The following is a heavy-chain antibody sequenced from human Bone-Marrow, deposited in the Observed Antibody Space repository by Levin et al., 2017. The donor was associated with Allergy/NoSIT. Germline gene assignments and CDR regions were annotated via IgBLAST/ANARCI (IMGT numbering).Heavy chain of an antibody. V-gene: IGHV3-66*02. J-gene: IGHJ4*02. CDR2: VSSSGNT. Sequence: GGSLRLSCKASGFTVKSNYMNWVRQAPGKGLEWVSFVSSSGNTHYADSVKGRFIISRDDSKNTVYLQMNSLRGDDTAVYYCARGGVKYRSSDGPELHMLPFDYWGQGTLLTVSS. CDR3: ARGGVKYRSSDGPELHMLPFDY. CDR1: GFTVKSNY. D-gene: IGHD1-14*01.